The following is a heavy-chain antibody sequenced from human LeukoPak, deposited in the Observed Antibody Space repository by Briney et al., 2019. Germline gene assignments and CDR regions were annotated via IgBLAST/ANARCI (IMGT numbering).Heavy chain of an antibody. D-gene: IGHD4-17*01. CDR3: ARDLAGDLGY. J-gene: IGHJ4*02. Sequence: GRSLRLSCAASGFTFSSYAMHWVRQAPGKGLEWVAVISYDGSNKYYADSVKGRFTISRDNSKNTLYLQMNSLRAEDTAVYYCARDLAGDLGYWGQGTLVTVSS. CDR2: ISYDGSNK. CDR1: GFTFSSYA. V-gene: IGHV3-30-3*01.